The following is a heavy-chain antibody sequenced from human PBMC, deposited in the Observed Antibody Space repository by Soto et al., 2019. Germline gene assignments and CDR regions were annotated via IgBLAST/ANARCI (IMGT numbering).Heavy chain of an antibody. CDR1: GFSFSSSW. J-gene: IGHJ4*02. Sequence: VGSLRLSCAASGFSFSSSWMHWVRQAPGMGLVWVSRINTDGTSTSYADSVKGRFTISRDNAKNTLYLQMNSLRAEDTAVYYCAGVGGYYYDYWGQGTLVTVSS. CDR2: INTDGTST. D-gene: IGHD2-8*01. CDR3: AGVGGYYYDY. V-gene: IGHV3-74*01.